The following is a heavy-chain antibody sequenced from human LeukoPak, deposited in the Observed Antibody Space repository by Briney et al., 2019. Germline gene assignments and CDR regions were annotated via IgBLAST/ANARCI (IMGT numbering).Heavy chain of an antibody. V-gene: IGHV3-23*01. CDR1: GFTFSSYA. CDR2: ISGSGGST. Sequence: HPGGSLRLSCAASGFTFSSYAMSWVRQAPGKGLEWVSAISGSGGSTYYADSVKGRFTISRDNSKNTLYLQMNSLRAEDTAVYYCARDSHPTAGFFSVDCWGQGTLVTVSS. D-gene: IGHD4-11*01. J-gene: IGHJ4*02. CDR3: ARDSHPTAGFFSVDC.